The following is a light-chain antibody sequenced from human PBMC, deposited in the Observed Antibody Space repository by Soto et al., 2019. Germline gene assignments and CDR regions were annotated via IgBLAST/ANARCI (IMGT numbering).Light chain of an antibody. CDR2: EVS. CDR3: SSYTSSSTVV. Sequence: QSALTQPASVSGSPGPSITISCTGTSSDVGGYNYVSWYQQHPGKAPKLMIYEVSNRPSGVSNRLSGSKSGNTASLTISGLQAEDEADYDCSSYTSSSTVVFCGGTKLTVL. J-gene: IGLJ2*01. CDR1: SSDVGGYNY. V-gene: IGLV2-14*01.